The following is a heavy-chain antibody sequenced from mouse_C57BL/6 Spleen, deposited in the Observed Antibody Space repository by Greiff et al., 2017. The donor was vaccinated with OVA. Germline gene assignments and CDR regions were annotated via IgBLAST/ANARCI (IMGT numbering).Heavy chain of an antibody. CDR2: ISSGGSYT. CDR1: GFTFSSYG. Sequence: EVQGVESGGDLVKPGGSLKLSCAASGFTFSSYGMSWVRQTPDKRLEWVATISSGGSYTYYPDSVKGRFTISRDNAKNTLYLQMSSLKSEDTAMYYCARQTPHYDYDYDAMDYWGQGTSVTVSS. D-gene: IGHD2-4*01. V-gene: IGHV5-6*01. J-gene: IGHJ4*01. CDR3: ARQTPHYDYDYDAMDY.